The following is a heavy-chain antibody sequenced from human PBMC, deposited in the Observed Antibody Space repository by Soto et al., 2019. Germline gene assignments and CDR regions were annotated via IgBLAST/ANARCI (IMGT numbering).Heavy chain of an antibody. CDR1: GYTFTSYG. CDR2: ISAYNGNT. D-gene: IGHD4-17*01. V-gene: IGHV1-18*01. J-gene: IGHJ6*02. Sequence: GAAVKVSCKASGYTFTSYGISWVRQAPGQGLEWMGWISAYNGNTNYAQKLQGRVTMTTDTSTSTAYMELGSLRSEDTAVYYCARRKDYGTSTHYYYYYGMDVWGQGTTVTVSS. CDR3: ARRKDYGTSTHYYYYYGMDV.